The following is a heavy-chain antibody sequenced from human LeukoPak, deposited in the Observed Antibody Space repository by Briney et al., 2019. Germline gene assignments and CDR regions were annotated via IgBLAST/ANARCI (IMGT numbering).Heavy chain of an antibody. CDR1: GYSISSGYY. D-gene: IGHD5-12*01. CDR2: IYHSGST. V-gene: IGHV4-38-2*01. Sequence: KASETLSLTCAVSGYSISSGYYGGWMRQPPGKGGEWIGSIYHSGSTYYNPSLKSRVTISVDTSKNQFSLKLSSVTAADTAVYYCARPNHYSGFPFDYWGQGTLVTVSS. J-gene: IGHJ4*02. CDR3: ARPNHYSGFPFDY.